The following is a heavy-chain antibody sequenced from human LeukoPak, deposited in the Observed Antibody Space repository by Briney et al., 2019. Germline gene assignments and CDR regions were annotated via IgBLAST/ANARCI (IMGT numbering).Heavy chain of an antibody. Sequence: PSETLSLTCAVSGGSISSSDYYWGWIRQPPGKGLEWIGSIYYGGSTYYNPSLKSRVTISVDTSMNQFSLKLSFVTTADTAVYYCARALGYCSGGSCTRGYNWFDPWGQGTLVTVPS. CDR3: ARALGYCSGGSCTRGYNWFDP. V-gene: IGHV4-39*01. J-gene: IGHJ5*02. CDR2: IYYGGST. CDR1: GGSISSSDYY. D-gene: IGHD2-15*01.